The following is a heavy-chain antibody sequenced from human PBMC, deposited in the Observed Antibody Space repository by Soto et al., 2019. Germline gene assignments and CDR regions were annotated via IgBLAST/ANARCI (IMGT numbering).Heavy chain of an antibody. CDR2: IFSSGEE. D-gene: IGHD3-16*02. CDR3: ARSGSYPLYDFDY. J-gene: IGHJ4*02. Sequence: QVTLKESGPVLVRPTETLTLTCTVSGFSLNTAIMGVSWIRQPPGKTLEWLAHIFSSGEESYTPSLKTRLTISKDTSKSQVVLTMTNVDPVDTATYYCARSGSYPLYDFDYWGQGALVTVSS. CDR1: GFSLNTAIMG. V-gene: IGHV2-26*01.